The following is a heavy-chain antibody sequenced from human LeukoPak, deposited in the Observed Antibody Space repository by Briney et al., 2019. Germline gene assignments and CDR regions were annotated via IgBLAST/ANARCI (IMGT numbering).Heavy chain of an antibody. CDR1: GFTFSSYS. V-gene: IGHV3-21*01. D-gene: IGHD3-3*01. CDR3: ARDPSGVLEWLLSKEGFDY. CDR2: ISSSSSYI. Sequence: PGGSLRLSCAASGFTFSSYSMNWVRQAPGKGLEWVSSISSSSSYIYYADSVKGRFTISRDNAKNSLYLQMNSLRAEDTAVYYCARDPSGVLEWLLSKEGFDYWGQRTLVTVSS. J-gene: IGHJ4*02.